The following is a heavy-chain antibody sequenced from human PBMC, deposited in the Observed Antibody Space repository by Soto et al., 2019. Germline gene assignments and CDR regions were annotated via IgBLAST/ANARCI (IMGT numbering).Heavy chain of an antibody. V-gene: IGHV3-33*01. CDR1: GFTFSSYG. Sequence: GSLRLSCAASGFTFSSYGMPWVRQAPGKGLEWVAVIWYDGSNKYYADSLKGRFTISRDNSNNTLYLQMNSLRAEDTAVYYCARSSDKYCTNGVCYTIDYWGRVTRVTFSS. D-gene: IGHD2-8*01. CDR2: IWYDGSNK. J-gene: IGHJ4*02. CDR3: ARSSDKYCTNGVCYTIDY.